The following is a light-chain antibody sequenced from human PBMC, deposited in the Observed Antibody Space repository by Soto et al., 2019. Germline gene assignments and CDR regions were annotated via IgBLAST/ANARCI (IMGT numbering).Light chain of an antibody. CDR1: SSNIGSHF. V-gene: IGLV1-47*01. J-gene: IGLJ3*02. CDR3: AVWDQSLTGWV. Sequence: QSVLTQPPSASGTPGQSLTISCSGSSSNIGSHFVYWYQHLPGTAPKLLIFRDGQRPSGVPARFFGSKSGTSASLGISGLRSEDEADYYCAVWDQSLTGWVFGGGTKLTVL. CDR2: RDG.